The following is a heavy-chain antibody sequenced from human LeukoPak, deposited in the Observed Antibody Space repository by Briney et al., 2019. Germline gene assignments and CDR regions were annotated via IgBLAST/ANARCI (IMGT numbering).Heavy chain of an antibody. CDR1: GGSISSYY. CDR2: IYYSGST. J-gene: IGHJ4*02. CDR3: ATDSVYSGSSLDY. V-gene: IGHV4-59*01. Sequence: SETLSLTCTVAGGSISSYYWSWIRQPPGKGLEWIGYIYYSGSTNYNPSLKSRVTISVDTSKNQFSLKLSSVTAADTAVYYCATDSVYSGSSLDYWGQGALVTVSS. D-gene: IGHD1-26*01.